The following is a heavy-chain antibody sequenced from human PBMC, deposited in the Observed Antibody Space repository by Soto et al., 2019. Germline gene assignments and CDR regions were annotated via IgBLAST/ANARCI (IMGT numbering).Heavy chain of an antibody. D-gene: IGHD1-26*01. Sequence: LRLSCAASGFTFSSYGMHWVRQAPGKGLEWVTAIWYDGTNKYFAESVRGRFTISRDSSNNILFLQMNSLRVDDSAVYYCARAKAGLVGRPGAMDVWGQGTTVTVSS. V-gene: IGHV3-33*01. J-gene: IGHJ6*02. CDR3: ARAKAGLVGRPGAMDV. CDR1: GFTFSSYG. CDR2: IWYDGTNK.